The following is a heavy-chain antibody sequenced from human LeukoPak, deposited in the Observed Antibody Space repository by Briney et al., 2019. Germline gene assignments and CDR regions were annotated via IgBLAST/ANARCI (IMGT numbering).Heavy chain of an antibody. D-gene: IGHD1-26*01. Sequence: PGGSLRLSCAASGFTFSSYAMSWVRQAPGKGLEWVSAISGSGGSTYYADSVKGRFTISRDNSKNTLYLQMNSLRAEDTAVYYCAKDLGGSYRPSDAFDIWGQGTMVTVSS. J-gene: IGHJ3*02. V-gene: IGHV3-23*01. CDR1: GFTFSSYA. CDR3: AKDLGGSYRPSDAFDI. CDR2: ISGSGGST.